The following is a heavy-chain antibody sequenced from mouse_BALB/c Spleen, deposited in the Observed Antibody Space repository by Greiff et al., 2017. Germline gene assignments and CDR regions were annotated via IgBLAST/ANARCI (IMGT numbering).Heavy chain of an antibody. CDR1: GYSITSGYY. CDR2: ISYDGSN. V-gene: IGHV3-6*02. CDR3: ARDYYGSSYGDY. Sequence: EVHLVESGPGLVKPSQSLSLTCSVTGYSITSGYYWNWIRQFPGNKLEWMGYISYDGSNNYNPSLKNRISITRDTSKNQFFLKLNSVTTEDTATYYCARDYYGSSYGDYWGQGTTLTVSS. J-gene: IGHJ2*01. D-gene: IGHD1-1*01.